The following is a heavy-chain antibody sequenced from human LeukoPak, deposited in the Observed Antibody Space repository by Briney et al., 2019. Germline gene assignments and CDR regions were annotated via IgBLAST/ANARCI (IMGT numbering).Heavy chain of an antibody. CDR2: ISAYNGNT. Sequence: GASVKVSCKASGYTLTSYGISWVRQAPGQGLEWTGSISAYNGNTNYAQKLQGRVTMTTDTSTSTAYMELRSLRSDDTAVYYCARPVPNGSYSYLYYFDLWGRGTLVTVSS. V-gene: IGHV1-18*01. CDR1: GYTLTSYG. J-gene: IGHJ2*01. CDR3: ARPVPNGSYSYLYYFDL. D-gene: IGHD1-26*01.